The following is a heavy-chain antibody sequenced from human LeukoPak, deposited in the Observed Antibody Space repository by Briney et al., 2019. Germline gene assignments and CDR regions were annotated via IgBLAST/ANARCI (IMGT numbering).Heavy chain of an antibody. J-gene: IGHJ4*02. CDR2: IYSGGST. Sequence: GGSLRLSCVASGFTVSSNYMSWVRQAPGKGLEWVSVIYSGGSTYYADSVKGRFTISRDNSKNTLYLQMNSLRAEDTAVYYCARGPSRDKYFDYWGQGTLVTVSS. D-gene: IGHD2-2*01. CDR3: ARGPSRDKYFDY. CDR1: GFTVSSNY. V-gene: IGHV3-53*01.